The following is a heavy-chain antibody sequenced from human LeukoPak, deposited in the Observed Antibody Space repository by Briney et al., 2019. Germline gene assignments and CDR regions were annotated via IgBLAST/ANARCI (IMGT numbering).Heavy chain of an antibody. D-gene: IGHD1-26*01. Sequence: TSQTLSLTCTVFGGSISSGSYSWSWIRQPAGKGLEWIGRIYPSGSTNYNPSLKSRVTISVDTSKNQFSLKLSSVTAADTAVYYCAREGGSYLFDYWGQGTLVTVSS. CDR2: IYPSGST. CDR1: GGSISSGSYS. V-gene: IGHV4-61*02. CDR3: AREGGSYLFDY. J-gene: IGHJ4*02.